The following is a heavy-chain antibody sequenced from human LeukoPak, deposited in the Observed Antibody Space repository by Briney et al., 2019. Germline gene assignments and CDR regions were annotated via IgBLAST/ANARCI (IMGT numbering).Heavy chain of an antibody. Sequence: SETLSLNCTVSGGSISSGSYYWTWIRQPAGKGLEWIGRIYTSGSTNYNPSLKSRVSISVDTSKNQFSLKLNSVTAADTAVYYCARVTSGGYLDSWGQGTLVTVSS. CDR1: GGSISSGSYY. V-gene: IGHV4-61*02. D-gene: IGHD3-22*01. CDR2: IYTSGST. J-gene: IGHJ4*02. CDR3: ARVTSGGYLDS.